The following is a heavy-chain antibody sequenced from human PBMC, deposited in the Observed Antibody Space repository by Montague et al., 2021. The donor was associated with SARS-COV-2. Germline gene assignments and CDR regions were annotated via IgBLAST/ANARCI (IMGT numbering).Heavy chain of an antibody. V-gene: IGHV3-30*04. J-gene: IGHJ4*02. CDR1: KFSFSSYA. CDR3: ARPSYYDILTGNGGLEY. Sequence: SLRLSCAASKFSFSSYALHWVRQAPGKGLEWVAVISYVGSNQYYADSVKGRFTIFRDNSKNTLYLQMSSLRAEDTAVYYCARPSYYDILTGNGGLEYWGQGTLVTVSS. D-gene: IGHD3-9*01. CDR2: ISYVGSNQ.